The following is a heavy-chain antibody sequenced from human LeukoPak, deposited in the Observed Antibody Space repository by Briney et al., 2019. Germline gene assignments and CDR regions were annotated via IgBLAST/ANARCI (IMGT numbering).Heavy chain of an antibody. CDR2: IYVGGST. J-gene: IGHJ6*02. CDR1: DGSISYYY. V-gene: IGHV4-4*07. CDR3: TRWHMNSQDV. Sequence: SETLSLTCTVSDGSISYYYWSWIRQPAGKGLEWIGRIYVGGSTNYSPSLKSRVSMSLDKSKNQLSLKLISVSAADTAVYYCTRWHMNSQDVWGRGTAVTVS. D-gene: IGHD4-23*01.